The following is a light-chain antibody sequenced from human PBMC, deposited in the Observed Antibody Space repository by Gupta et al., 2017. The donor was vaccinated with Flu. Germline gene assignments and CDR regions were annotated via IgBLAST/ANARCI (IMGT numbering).Light chain of an antibody. V-gene: IGLV3-10*01. Sequence: SSELPPPPSVSVSPGQTARITCSGDALPKKFAYWYQQKAGQAPVLVISEDNTRPSGIPERFSGSSSGTGATLTISGAHVEDEADYFCYSTDNSGNLVVFGGGTKLTVL. J-gene: IGLJ2*01. CDR1: ALPKKF. CDR3: YSTDNSGNLVV. CDR2: EDN.